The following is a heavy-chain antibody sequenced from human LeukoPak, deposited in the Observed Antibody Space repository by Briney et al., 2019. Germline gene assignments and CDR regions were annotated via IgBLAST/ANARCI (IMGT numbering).Heavy chain of an antibody. D-gene: IGHD3-22*01. CDR3: ARDSFYYDSSGYSHFDY. Sequence: SVKVSRKASGGTFSSYAISWVRQAPGQGLEWMGRIIPIFGTANYAQKFQGRVTITADKSTSTAYMELSSLRSEDTAVYYCARDSFYYDSSGYSHFDYWGQGTLVTVSS. V-gene: IGHV1-69*06. CDR1: GGTFSSYA. J-gene: IGHJ4*02. CDR2: IIPIFGTA.